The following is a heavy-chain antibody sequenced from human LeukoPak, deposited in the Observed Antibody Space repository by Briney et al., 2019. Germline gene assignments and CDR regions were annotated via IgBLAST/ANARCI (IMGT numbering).Heavy chain of an antibody. CDR3: AILQGGSSL. Sequence: PGGSLRLSCAASGFTFSSYDMNWVRQAPEKGLEWVSSISSSSYIYYTDSVKGRFTTSRDNAKNSLYLQMNTLRAEDTAVYYCAILQGGSSLWGRGTLVTVSS. D-gene: IGHD1-26*01. CDR1: GFTFSSYD. J-gene: IGHJ2*01. V-gene: IGHV3-21*01. CDR2: ISSSSYI.